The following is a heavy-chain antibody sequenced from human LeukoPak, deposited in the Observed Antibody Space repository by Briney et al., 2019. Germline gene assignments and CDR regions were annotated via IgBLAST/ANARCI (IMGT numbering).Heavy chain of an antibody. CDR3: ARRGSGYETDNYYYYYYMDV. D-gene: IGHD5-12*01. V-gene: IGHV7-4-1*02. CDR1: GYTFTSYA. CDR2: INTNTGNP. Sequence: ASVKVSCKASGYTFTSYAMNWVRQAPGQGLEWMGWINTNTGNPTYAQGFTGRFVFSLDTSVSTAYLQISSLKAEDTAVYYCARRGSGYETDNYYYYYYMDVWGKGTTVTVSS. J-gene: IGHJ6*03.